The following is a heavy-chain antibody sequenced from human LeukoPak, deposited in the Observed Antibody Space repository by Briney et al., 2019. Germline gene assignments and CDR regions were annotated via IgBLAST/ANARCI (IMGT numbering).Heavy chain of an antibody. CDR2: IYYSGNT. V-gene: IGHV4-59*01. Sequence: SETLSLTCTVSGGSISSYYWSWIRQPPGKGLEWIGYIYYSGNTNYNPSLKSRVTISVDTSKNQFSLRLSSVTAADTAVYYCARDPVGAMTWFDPWGQGTLVTVSS. J-gene: IGHJ5*02. CDR3: ARDPVGAMTWFDP. D-gene: IGHD1-26*01. CDR1: GGSISSYY.